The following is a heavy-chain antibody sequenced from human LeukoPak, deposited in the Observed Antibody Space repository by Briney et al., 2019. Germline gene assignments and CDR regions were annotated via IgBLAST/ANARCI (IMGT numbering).Heavy chain of an antibody. D-gene: IGHD5-24*01. J-gene: IGHJ4*02. CDR1: GFTFSSHG. V-gene: IGHV3-30*18. CDR3: AKDFEVATVNYYFDY. Sequence: GGSLRLSCAASGFTFSSHGMHWVRQTPGKGLEWVAVISYDGSNKYYVDSVKGRFTISRDNSKNTLYLQMNSLRVEDTAVYYCAKDFEVATVNYYFDYWGQGTLSPSPQ. CDR2: ISYDGSNK.